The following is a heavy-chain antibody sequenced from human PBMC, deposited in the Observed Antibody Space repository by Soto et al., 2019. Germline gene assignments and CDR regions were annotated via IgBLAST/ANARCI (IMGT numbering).Heavy chain of an antibody. CDR3: ARDLKGYSYGWGYYCVMGV. J-gene: IGHJ6*02. D-gene: IGHD5-18*01. V-gene: IGHV1-46*01. CDR2: INPSGGST. Sequence: ASVKVSCKASGYTFTSYYMHWVRQAPGQGLEWMGIINPSGGSTSYAQKFQGRVTMTRDTSTSTAYMELSSLRSEDTAVYYCARDLKGYSYGWGYYCVMGVWGQGTTVTVSS. CDR1: GYTFTSYY.